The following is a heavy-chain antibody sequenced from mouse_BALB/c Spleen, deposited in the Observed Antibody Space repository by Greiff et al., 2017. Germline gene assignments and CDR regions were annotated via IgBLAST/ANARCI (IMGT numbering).Heavy chain of an antibody. J-gene: IGHJ2*01. CDR2: IWGDGST. D-gene: IGHD1-1*01. CDR3: ARDGRDYYGSSFFDY. V-gene: IGHV2-6-7*01. CDR1: GFSLTGYG. Sequence: VQGVESGPGLVAPSQSLSITCTVSGFSLTGYGVNWVRQPPGKGLEWLGMIWGDGSTDYNSALKSRLSISKDNSKSQVFLKMNSLQTDDTARYYCARDGRDYYGSSFFDYWGQGTTLTVSS.